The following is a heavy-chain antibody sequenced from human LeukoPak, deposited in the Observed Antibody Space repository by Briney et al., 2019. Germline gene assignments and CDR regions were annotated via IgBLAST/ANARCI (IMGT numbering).Heavy chain of an antibody. J-gene: IGHJ6*03. Sequence: SGGSLRLSRAASGITFSNYAMSWVRQAPGKGLEWVSIIGYRGGRIYYAYSVKGRFTISRDNSKNTLSLQMNGLRPEDTAVYYCAKSWGSTRPYYNYMDVWGKGTTVTVSS. CDR3: AKSWGSTRPYYNYMDV. CDR1: GITFSNYA. V-gene: IGHV3-23*01. CDR2: IGYRGGRI. D-gene: IGHD1-26*01.